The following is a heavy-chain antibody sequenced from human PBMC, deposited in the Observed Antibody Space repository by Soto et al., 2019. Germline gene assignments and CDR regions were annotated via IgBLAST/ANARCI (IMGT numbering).Heavy chain of an antibody. Sequence: QVQLVQSGADVKKPGASVKVSCKSSGYTFSDITINWVRQAPGHGLEWMGWISGYNGKTDYAQKFRDRVTMTTDTSISTAYMELTGLRSNDTAMYYCASSLLGVRGGLTAHFQSWGQGTPLIVSS. D-gene: IGHD3-10*01. CDR1: GYTFSDIT. CDR3: ASSLLGVRGGLTAHFQS. CDR2: ISGYNGKT. V-gene: IGHV1-18*01. J-gene: IGHJ1*01.